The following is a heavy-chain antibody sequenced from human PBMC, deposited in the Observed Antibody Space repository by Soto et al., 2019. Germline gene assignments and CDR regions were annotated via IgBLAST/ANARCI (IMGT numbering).Heavy chain of an antibody. CDR1: GFTFTSYW. CDR3: AKHEGYCSTTTCSNFDY. V-gene: IGHV5-51*01. CDR2: IYPGDSDT. J-gene: IGHJ4*02. Sequence: PGESLKISCNGSGFTFTSYWIAWVRQMRGKGLEWMGIIYPGDSDTSYSPSFQGQVTISADKSINTAYLHWSSLKASDTAIYYCAKHEGYCSTTTCSNFDYWGQGTLVTVSS. D-gene: IGHD2-2*01.